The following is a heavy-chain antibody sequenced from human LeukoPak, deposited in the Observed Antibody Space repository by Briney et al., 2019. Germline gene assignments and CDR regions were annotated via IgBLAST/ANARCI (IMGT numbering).Heavy chain of an antibody. V-gene: IGHV3-30*03. J-gene: IGHJ3*02. CDR1: GFTFSSYG. D-gene: IGHD4-17*01. CDR3: AQTTVTTKWPIRWGAFDI. Sequence: GRSLRLSCAASGFTFSSYGMHWVRQAPGKGLEWVAVISYDGSNKYYADSVKGRFTISRDNSENTLYLQMNSLRAEDTAVYYCAQTTVTTKWPIRWGAFDIWGQGSMVTVSS. CDR2: ISYDGSNK.